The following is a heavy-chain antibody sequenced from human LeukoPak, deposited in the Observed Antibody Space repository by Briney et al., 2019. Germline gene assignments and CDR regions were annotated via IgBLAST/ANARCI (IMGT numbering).Heavy chain of an antibody. CDR2: IYPDDSDT. J-gene: IGHJ4*02. CDR3: ARLRGGGVATANDY. D-gene: IGHD3-3*01. Sequence: GESLKISCKTYGYMFSSHWNAWVRQRPGTGLEWMGIIYPDDSDTRYSPSFQGQVTMSVDKSTNTAYLHWGGLKASDTALYFCARLRGGGVATANDYWGQGTLVSVSS. V-gene: IGHV5-51*01. CDR1: GYMFSSHW.